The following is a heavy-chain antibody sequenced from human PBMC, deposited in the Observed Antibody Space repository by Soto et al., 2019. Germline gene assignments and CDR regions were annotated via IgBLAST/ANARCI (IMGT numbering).Heavy chain of an antibody. CDR2: MSYDGTNT. Sequence: GGSLRLSCTASGFMFSAYAMLWVRQAPGKGLEWVAAMSYDGTNTYYADSLKGRFTISRDNSKNTLFLQMSSLTADDSAVYYCVRDPSPYTSGWYGIDFWGLGTLVTVSS. CDR3: VRDPSPYTSGWYGIDF. CDR1: GFMFSAYA. D-gene: IGHD6-19*01. J-gene: IGHJ4*01. V-gene: IGHV3-30-3*01.